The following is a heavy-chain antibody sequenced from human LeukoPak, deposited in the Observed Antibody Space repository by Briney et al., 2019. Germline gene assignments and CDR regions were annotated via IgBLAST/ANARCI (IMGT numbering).Heavy chain of an antibody. CDR2: FDPDDGET. D-gene: IGHD1-1*01. CDR3: AADSQKTEVPATDH. Sequence: ASVKVSCKVSGYSLIDLSMYWVRQSPGKGLEWMGGFDPDDGETTYAQRFKGRVTMTEDTSTDTAYMELSNLRSDDTAVYYCAADSQKTEVPATDHSGQGTLVTVSS. V-gene: IGHV1-24*01. CDR1: GYSLIDLS. J-gene: IGHJ4*02.